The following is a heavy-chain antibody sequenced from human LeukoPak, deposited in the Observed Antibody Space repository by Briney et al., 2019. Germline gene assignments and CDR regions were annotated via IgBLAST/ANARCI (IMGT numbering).Heavy chain of an antibody. CDR1: GGSFSGYY. J-gene: IGHJ3*02. CDR3: ARRRPYYYDSSGGAFDI. D-gene: IGHD3-22*01. V-gene: IGHV4-34*01. CDR2: INHSGST. Sequence: PSETLSLTCAVYGGSFSGYYWSWIRQPPGKGLEWIGEINHSGSTNYNPSLKSRVTISVDTSKNQFSLKLSSVTAADTAVYYCARRRPYYYDSSGGAFDIWGQGTMVTVSS.